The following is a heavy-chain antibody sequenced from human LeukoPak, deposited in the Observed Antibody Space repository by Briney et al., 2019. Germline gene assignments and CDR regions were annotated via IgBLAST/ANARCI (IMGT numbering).Heavy chain of an antibody. Sequence: GESLRLSCAASGFTFSSYDMNWARQAPGKGLEWVSSVSGSGSSSFYADSVKGRFTISRDNSKNTLYLQMNSLRAEDTAVYYFAKGLGSNWYFFDYWGQGTLVTVSS. D-gene: IGHD6-13*01. CDR2: VSGSGSSS. V-gene: IGHV3-23*01. CDR1: GFTFSSYD. J-gene: IGHJ4*02. CDR3: AKGLGSNWYFFDY.